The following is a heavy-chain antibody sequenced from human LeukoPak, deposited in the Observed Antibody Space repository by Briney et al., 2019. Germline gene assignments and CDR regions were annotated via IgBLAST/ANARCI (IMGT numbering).Heavy chain of an antibody. J-gene: IGHJ5*02. CDR1: GFTFSSRDW. V-gene: IGHV3-7*03. Sequence: GGSLRLSCVASGFTFSSRDWMTWVRQAPGKGLEWVANIKQDGSEKNYVDSVKGRFTISRDNSKNTLYLQMNSLRAEDTAIYYCAKSPEQQLVWRGWFDPWGQGTLVTVSS. D-gene: IGHD6-13*01. CDR3: AKSPEQQLVWRGWFDP. CDR2: IKQDGSEK.